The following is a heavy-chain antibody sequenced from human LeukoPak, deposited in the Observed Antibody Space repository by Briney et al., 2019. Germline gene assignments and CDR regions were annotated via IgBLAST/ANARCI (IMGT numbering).Heavy chain of an antibody. D-gene: IGHD6-25*01. CDR3: ARNAATRRSYFDY. CDR2: IDHSGSG. V-gene: IGHV4-34*01. J-gene: IGHJ4*02. Sequence: PSETLSLTCAVYGGSFSGYYWSWLRQPPGKGLEWIGEIDHSGSGNYNPSLRSRATISVDTSRNQFSLKVNPVTAADTAVYYCARNAATRRSYFDYWGQGTLVTVSS. CDR1: GGSFSGYY.